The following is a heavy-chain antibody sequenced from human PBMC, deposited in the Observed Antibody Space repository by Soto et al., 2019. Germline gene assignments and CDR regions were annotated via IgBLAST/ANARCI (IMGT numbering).Heavy chain of an antibody. CDR1: GYTFTGYY. J-gene: IGHJ3*02. Sequence: VASVKVSCKASGYTFTGYYIHWVRQAPGQGLEWMGWINPNSGGTTYAQKFQGRVTMTRDTSITTAYMELSRLRSDDTAVFYCARGGLTPAARGDSSEIWGQGVIVTVSS. CDR2: INPNSGGT. V-gene: IGHV1-2*02. CDR3: ARGGLTPAARGDSSEI. D-gene: IGHD2-2*01.